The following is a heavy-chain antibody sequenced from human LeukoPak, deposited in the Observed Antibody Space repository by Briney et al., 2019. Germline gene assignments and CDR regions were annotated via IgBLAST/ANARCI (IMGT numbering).Heavy chain of an antibody. J-gene: IGHJ5*02. D-gene: IGHD3-9*01. Sequence: SETLSLTCTVSGGSISSSSYYWGWIRQPPGKGLEWIGSIYYSGSTYYNPSLKSRVTISVDTSKNQFSLKLNSVTAADTAVYYCARGSGRYFDFNWFDPWGQGTLVTVSS. V-gene: IGHV4-39*07. CDR1: GGSISSSSYY. CDR3: ARGSGRYFDFNWFDP. CDR2: IYYSGST.